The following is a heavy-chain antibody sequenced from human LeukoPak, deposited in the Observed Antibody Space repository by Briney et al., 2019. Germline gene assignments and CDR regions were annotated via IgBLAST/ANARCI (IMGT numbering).Heavy chain of an antibody. J-gene: IGHJ5*02. Sequence: GESLKISCKGSGYSFTSYWIGWVRQMPGKGLEWMGIIYPGDSDTRYSPSFQGQVTISADKSISTAYLQWSSLKASDTAMYYCARQTVRGSSSEWDWFDPWGQGNLVTVSS. CDR1: GYSFTSYW. V-gene: IGHV5-51*01. CDR2: IYPGDSDT. D-gene: IGHD6-6*01. CDR3: ARQTVRGSSSEWDWFDP.